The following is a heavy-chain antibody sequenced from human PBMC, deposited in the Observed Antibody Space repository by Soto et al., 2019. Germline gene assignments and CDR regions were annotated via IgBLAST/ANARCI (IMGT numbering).Heavy chain of an antibody. CDR2: IYYSGST. CDR3: ATQDDGYNFHY. D-gene: IGHD5-12*01. CDR1: GGSISSGGYY. Sequence: QVQLQESGPGLVKPSQTLSLTCTVSGGSISSGGYYCSWIRQHPGKGLEWIGYIYYSGSTYYNPSLKSRVTISVETSKNQFSLKLSSVTAADTAVYYCATQDDGYNFHYWGQGTLVTVSS. V-gene: IGHV4-31*03. J-gene: IGHJ4*02.